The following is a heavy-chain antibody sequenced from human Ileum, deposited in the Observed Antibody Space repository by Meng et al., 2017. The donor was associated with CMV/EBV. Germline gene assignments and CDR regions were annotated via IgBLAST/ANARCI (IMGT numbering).Heavy chain of an antibody. Sequence: SGRDYWSWIRQTQGKGLEWVGYMYDTGSTNSNPSLKSRITISLDTPKKQLSLKLSSVTAADTAVYYCARATIGCTGGSCYSLDYWGQGTLVTVSS. CDR1: SGRDY. V-gene: IGHV4-61*01. CDR3: ARATIGCTGGSCYSLDY. J-gene: IGHJ4*02. CDR2: MYDTGST. D-gene: IGHD2-15*01.